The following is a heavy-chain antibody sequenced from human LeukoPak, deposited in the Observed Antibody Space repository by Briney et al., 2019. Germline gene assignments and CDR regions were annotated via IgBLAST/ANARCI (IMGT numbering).Heavy chain of an antibody. Sequence: PGGSLRLSCAASGFTFSSYSMNWVRQAPGKGLEWVSAISSSSSYIYYADSVKGRFTISRDNAKNSLYLQMNSLRVEDTAVYNCARDAGAGSYYFDYWGQGTLVTVSS. CDR3: ARDAGAGSYYFDY. V-gene: IGHV3-21*01. D-gene: IGHD6-19*01. J-gene: IGHJ4*02. CDR1: GFTFSSYS. CDR2: ISSSSSYI.